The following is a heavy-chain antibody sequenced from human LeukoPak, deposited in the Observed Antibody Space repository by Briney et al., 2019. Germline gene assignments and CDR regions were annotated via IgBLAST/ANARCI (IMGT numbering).Heavy chain of an antibody. J-gene: IGHJ4*02. CDR3: AKSFLGYYDSSGSDY. CDR1: GFTFTNYA. CDR2: ITAGLLST. D-gene: IGHD3-22*01. V-gene: IGHV3-23*01. Sequence: GGSLRLSCAASGFTFTNYAMSWVRQAPGKGLEWVSAITAGLLSTYYVDSVKGRFTISRDNSKNTLYLQMNSLRAEDTAVYYCAKSFLGYYDSSGSDYWGQGTLVTVSS.